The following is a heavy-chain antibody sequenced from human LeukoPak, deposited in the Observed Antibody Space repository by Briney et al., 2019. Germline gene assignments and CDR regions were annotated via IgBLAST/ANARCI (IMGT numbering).Heavy chain of an antibody. CDR3: ARGRFLEWSDPSWFDP. CDR2: IYYSGST. CDR1: SGSITTGGYY. Sequence: PSQTLSLTCTVSSGSITTGGYYWSWIRQHPGKGLEWIGNIYYSGSTYYNPSLKSRPIISIDTSENQFSLKLTSVTAADTAVYYCARGRFLEWSDPSWFDPWGQGTLVTVSS. J-gene: IGHJ5*02. V-gene: IGHV4-31*03. D-gene: IGHD3-3*01.